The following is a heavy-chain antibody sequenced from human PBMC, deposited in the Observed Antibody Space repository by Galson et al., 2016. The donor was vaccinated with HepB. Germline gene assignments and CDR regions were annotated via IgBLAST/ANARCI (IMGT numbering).Heavy chain of an antibody. J-gene: IGHJ6*02. Sequence: TLSLTCTVSGASISSSGYYWSWIRHHPGKGLEWIGYISSSGVSYYYPSLKSRVTISADTSKNQFSLKLTSVSAADTALYYCTRSTTGYYYGMDVWGQWTTVTVSS. CDR3: TRSTTGYYYGMDV. D-gene: IGHD1-1*01. CDR2: ISSSGVS. V-gene: IGHV4-31*03. CDR1: GASISSSGYY.